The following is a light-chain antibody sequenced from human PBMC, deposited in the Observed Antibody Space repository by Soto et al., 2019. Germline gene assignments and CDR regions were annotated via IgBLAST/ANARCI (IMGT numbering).Light chain of an antibody. V-gene: IGKV1-39*01. Sequence: DIQMTQSPSSLSASVGDRVTITCRASQSISSYLNWYQQKPGKAPKLLTYAASSLQSGVPSRFSGSGSGTDFTLTISSLQPEDFATYYCQQSYSTPRTFGQGTKVDI. J-gene: IGKJ1*01. CDR3: QQSYSTPRT. CDR2: AAS. CDR1: QSISSY.